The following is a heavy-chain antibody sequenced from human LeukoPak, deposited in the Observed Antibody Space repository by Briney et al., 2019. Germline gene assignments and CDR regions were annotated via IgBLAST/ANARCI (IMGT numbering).Heavy chain of an antibody. CDR2: ISAYNGNT. CDR1: GYTFTSYS. CDR3: ARDAGDYGSGSYSPWFDH. D-gene: IGHD3-10*01. V-gene: IGHV1-18*01. Sequence: ASVKVSCKASGYTFTSYSISWVRQAPGQGLEWMGWISAYNGNTNYAQKLQGRVTMTTDTSTSTAYMELRSLRSDDTAVYYCARDAGDYGSGSYSPWFDHWGQGTLVTVSS. J-gene: IGHJ5*02.